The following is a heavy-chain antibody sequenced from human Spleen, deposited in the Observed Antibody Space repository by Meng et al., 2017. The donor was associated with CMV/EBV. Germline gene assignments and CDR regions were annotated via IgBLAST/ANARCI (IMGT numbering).Heavy chain of an antibody. V-gene: IGHV4-34*01. CDR2: INHSGGT. J-gene: IGHJ5*02. Sequence: SFRGYCWSWIRQPPGKGLAWIGEINHSGGTNYNPSLKSRVTISVDTSKNRFSLKLSSVTAADTAVHYCARARTIYCSSTSCYPQFDPWGQGTLVTVSS. CDR1: SFRGYC. D-gene: IGHD2-2*01. CDR3: ARARTIYCSSTSCYPQFDP.